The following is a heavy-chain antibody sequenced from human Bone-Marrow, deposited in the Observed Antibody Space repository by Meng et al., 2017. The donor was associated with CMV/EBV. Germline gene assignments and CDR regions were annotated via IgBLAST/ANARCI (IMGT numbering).Heavy chain of an antibody. V-gene: IGHV3-30*04. CDR1: GFTFSNYA. CDR2: ISYDGSDK. CDR3: AKPYQYQLLAFDY. Sequence: GGSLRLSCAASGFTFSNYAMHWVRQAPGKGLEWVALISYDGSDKWYADSVKGRFTISRDNSKNTLYLQMNSLRAEDTAVYYCAKPYQYQLLAFDYWGQGTLVTVSS. J-gene: IGHJ4*02. D-gene: IGHD2-2*01.